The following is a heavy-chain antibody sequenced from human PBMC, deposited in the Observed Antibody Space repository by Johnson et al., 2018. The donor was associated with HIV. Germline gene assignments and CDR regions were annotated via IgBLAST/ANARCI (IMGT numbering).Heavy chain of an antibody. J-gene: IGHJ3*02. D-gene: IGHD6-13*01. CDR3: AKDRGLLAARLGAFDI. CDR1: GFTFDDYA. V-gene: IGHV3-9*01. CDR2: ISWNSGSI. Sequence: VQLVESGGGLVQPGRSLRLSCAASGFTFDDYAMHWVRQAPGKGLEWVSGISWNSGSIGYADSVKGRFPISRDNAKNSLYLQMNSLRAEDTALYYCAKDRGLLAARLGAFDIWGQGTMVTVSS.